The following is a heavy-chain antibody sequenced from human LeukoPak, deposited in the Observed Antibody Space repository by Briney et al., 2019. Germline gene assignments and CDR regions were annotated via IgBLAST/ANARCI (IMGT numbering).Heavy chain of an antibody. CDR1: GFTVRSNY. CDR2: IYSGGST. J-gene: IGHJ4*02. Sequence: PGGSLRPSCAATGFTVRSNYMSWVRQAPGKGLEWVSGIYSGGSTYYAECVMGGFTIPSDNTKNTLHLQTNSQRAEDTAVYYCARTTPLVVTAYYYFDYWGQGTLVTVSS. CDR3: ARTTPLVVTAYYYFDY. V-gene: IGHV3-53*01. D-gene: IGHD2-21*02.